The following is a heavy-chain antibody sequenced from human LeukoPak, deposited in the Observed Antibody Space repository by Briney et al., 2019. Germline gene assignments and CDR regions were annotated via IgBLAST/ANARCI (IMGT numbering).Heavy chain of an antibody. V-gene: IGHV1-18*01. CDR3: VRGGRTYYDILTGYYRGYFDY. Sequence: ASVKVSCKASGYTFTSYGISWVRQAPGQGLEWMGWISAYNGNTNYAQKLQGRVTMTTDTSTSTAYMELRSLRSDDTAVYYCVRGGRTYYDILTGYYRGYFDYWGQGTLVTVSS. J-gene: IGHJ4*02. CDR1: GYTFTSYG. D-gene: IGHD3-9*01. CDR2: ISAYNGNT.